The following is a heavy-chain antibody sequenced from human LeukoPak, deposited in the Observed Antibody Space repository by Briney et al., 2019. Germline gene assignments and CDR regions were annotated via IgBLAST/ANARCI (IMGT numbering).Heavy chain of an antibody. CDR2: ISSSGSTI. V-gene: IGHV3-48*03. CDR1: GFTFSSYE. J-gene: IGHJ3*02. D-gene: IGHD3-22*01. Sequence: GGSLRLSCAASGFTFSSYEMNWVRQAPGKGLEWVSYISSSGSTIYYADSVKGRFTISRDNAKNSLYLQMNSLRAEDTAVYYCASPIVVVPNDAFDIWGQGTMVTVSS. CDR3: ASPIVVVPNDAFDI.